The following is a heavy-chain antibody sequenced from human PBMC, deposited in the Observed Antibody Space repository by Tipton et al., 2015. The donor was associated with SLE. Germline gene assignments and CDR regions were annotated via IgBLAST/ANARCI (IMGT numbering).Heavy chain of an antibody. CDR3: ARLVDSSGYHGAFDI. V-gene: IGHV4-4*07. D-gene: IGHD3-22*01. CDR2: IYTSGST. CDR1: GGSISSYY. Sequence: LSCTVSGGSISSYYWSWIRQPAGKGLEWIGRIYTSGSTNYNPSLKSRVTMSVDTSKNQFSLKLSSVTAADTAVYYCARLVDSSGYHGAFDIWGQGTMVTVPS. J-gene: IGHJ3*02.